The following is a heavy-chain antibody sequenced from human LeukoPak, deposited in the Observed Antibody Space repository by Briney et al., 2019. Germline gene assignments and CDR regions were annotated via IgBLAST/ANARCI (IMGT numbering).Heavy chain of an antibody. CDR1: GGSICSSSYY. Sequence: PSETLSLTCTVSGGSICSSSYYWGWIRQPPGKGLEWIGSIYYSGSTYYNPSLKSRVTISVDTSKNQFSLKLSSVTAADTAVYYCARDKDYYGSGSYYNVPFDIWGQGTMVTVSS. D-gene: IGHD3-10*01. J-gene: IGHJ3*02. CDR2: IYYSGST. CDR3: ARDKDYYGSGSYYNVPFDI. V-gene: IGHV4-39*07.